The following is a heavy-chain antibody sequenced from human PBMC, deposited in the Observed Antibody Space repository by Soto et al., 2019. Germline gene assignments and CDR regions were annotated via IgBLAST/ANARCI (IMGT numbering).Heavy chain of an antibody. CDR2: INWNSVYK. Sequence: SLRLSCAASGFTFDNFAMHWVRQVPGKGLEWVSGINWNSVYKGYSDSVKGRFTISRDNDKNSLYLQMNSLRPEDTALYYCAQAHGWLKDRFDTWGQGNLATVSS. V-gene: IGHV3-9*01. CDR1: GFTFDNFA. D-gene: IGHD6-19*01. J-gene: IGHJ4*02. CDR3: AQAHGWLKDRFDT.